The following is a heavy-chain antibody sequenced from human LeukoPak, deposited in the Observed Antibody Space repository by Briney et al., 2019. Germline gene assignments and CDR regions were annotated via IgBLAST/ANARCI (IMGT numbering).Heavy chain of an antibody. D-gene: IGHD3-3*01. CDR1: GYTFTSYD. CDR2: MNPNSGNT. V-gene: IGHV1-8*03. Sequence: GASVKVSCKASGYTFTSYDINWVRQATGQGLEWMGWMNPNSGNTGYAQKFQGRVTITRNTSISTVYMELSSLRSEDTAVYYCARGSLYYDFWSGYYLIDPWGQGTLVTVSS. J-gene: IGHJ5*02. CDR3: ARGSLYYDFWSGYYLIDP.